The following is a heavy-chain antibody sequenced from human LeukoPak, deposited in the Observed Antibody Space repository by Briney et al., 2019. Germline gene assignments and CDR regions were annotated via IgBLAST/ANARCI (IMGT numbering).Heavy chain of an antibody. J-gene: IGHJ4*02. CDR3: AKEGTSYCTNGVCHVDY. Sequence: GRSLRLSCVASGFTFSSYGMHWVRQAPGKGLEWVAVIWNGGSNKYYADSVRGRFTISRDNSKNTLYLQMNSLRDEDTAVYYCAKEGTSYCTNGVCHVDYWGQGTLVTVSS. CDR2: IWNGGSNK. D-gene: IGHD2-8*01. V-gene: IGHV3-30*18. CDR1: GFTFSSYG.